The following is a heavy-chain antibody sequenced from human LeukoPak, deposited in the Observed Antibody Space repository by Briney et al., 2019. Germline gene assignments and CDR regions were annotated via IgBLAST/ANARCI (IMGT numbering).Heavy chain of an antibody. CDR1: GFTFSSYE. CDR3: ARYYGSGRGYYGLDV. Sequence: QTGGSLRLSCAASGFTFSSYEMNWVRQAPGKGLEWITLIPYDGSNKYYADSVKGRFTISRDNSKNTLYLQMNSLRPEDTAVYYCARYYGSGRGYYGLDVWGQGTTVTVFS. D-gene: IGHD3-10*01. CDR2: IPYDGSNK. V-gene: IGHV3-30*03. J-gene: IGHJ6*02.